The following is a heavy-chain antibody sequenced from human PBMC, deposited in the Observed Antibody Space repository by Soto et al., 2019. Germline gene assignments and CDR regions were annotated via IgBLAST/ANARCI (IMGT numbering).Heavy chain of an antibody. Sequence: QVQLVQSGAEVTKPGSSVTVSCTASGDTFSRFPLSWVRQAPGQGLEWMGRIIPMLGMSNSALKFQGRVTITADKSTNTVYMHLNSLRSEDTAVYYCATSYGSGSAHFDSWGQGTLVTVSS. CDR1: GDTFSRFP. CDR3: ATSYGSGSAHFDS. CDR2: IIPMLGMS. J-gene: IGHJ4*02. D-gene: IGHD3-10*01. V-gene: IGHV1-69*02.